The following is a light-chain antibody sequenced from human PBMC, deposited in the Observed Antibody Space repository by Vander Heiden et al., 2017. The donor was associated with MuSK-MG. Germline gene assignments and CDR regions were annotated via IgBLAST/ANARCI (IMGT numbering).Light chain of an antibody. V-gene: IGKV1-5*03. CDR3: QRDNSYPWT. CDR2: KAS. Sequence: DIQMTQSPSTLSASVGDRVTITCRASQSISSWLAWYQQKPGKAPKLLIYKASSLESGVPSRFSGSGSGTEFTLTISSLHPDDFATYYCQRDNSYPWTFGQGTKVEIK. CDR1: QSISSW. J-gene: IGKJ1*01.